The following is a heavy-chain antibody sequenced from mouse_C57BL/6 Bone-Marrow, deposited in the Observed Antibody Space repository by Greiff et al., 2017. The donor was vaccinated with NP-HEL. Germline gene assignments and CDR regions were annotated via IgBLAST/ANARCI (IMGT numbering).Heavy chain of an antibody. D-gene: IGHD1-1*01. Sequence: EVQLQQSGPGLVKPSQTVFLTCTVTGISITTGNYRWSWIRQFPGNKLEWIGYIYYSGTITYNPSLTSRTTITRDTPKNQFFLEMNSLTAEDTATYYCAREALGYYGSSYRYFDVWGTGTTVTVSS. J-gene: IGHJ1*03. CDR1: GISITTGNYR. CDR2: IYYSGTI. CDR3: AREALGYYGSSYRYFDV. V-gene: IGHV3-5*01.